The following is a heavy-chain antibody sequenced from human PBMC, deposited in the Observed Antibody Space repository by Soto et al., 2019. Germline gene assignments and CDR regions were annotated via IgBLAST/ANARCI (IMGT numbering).Heavy chain of an antibody. J-gene: IGHJ4*02. D-gene: IGHD6-13*01. V-gene: IGHV4-30-2*01. CDR1: GGSISGTTYS. CDR2: IYDSGNT. CDR3: ARGQGAAAGHSNFDY. Sequence: QLQLQESGSGLVKPSQTLSLTCAVSGGSISGTTYSWSWIRQPPGKGLEWIGYIYDSGNTYYNPSRKSQLSISVDRSKNQFSLKLSSVTAADTAVYYCARGQGAAAGHSNFDYWGQGALVTVSS.